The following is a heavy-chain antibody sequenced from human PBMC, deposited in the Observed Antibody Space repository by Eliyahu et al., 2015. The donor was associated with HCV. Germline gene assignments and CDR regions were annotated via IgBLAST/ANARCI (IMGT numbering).Heavy chain of an antibody. CDR3: ARRVPTDYYFDY. CDR1: GFTFSRYW. CDR2: IISDGSAT. D-gene: IGHD5-12*01. Sequence: EVQLVESGGGLVQPGGSLRLXCAASGFTFSRYWMHWVRQAPGKGLVWXXRIISDGSATDYADSVKGRFTVSRDNAKNTLYLQMDSLRAEDTAVYYCARRVPTDYYFDYWGQGTLVTVSS. J-gene: IGHJ4*02. V-gene: IGHV3-74*01.